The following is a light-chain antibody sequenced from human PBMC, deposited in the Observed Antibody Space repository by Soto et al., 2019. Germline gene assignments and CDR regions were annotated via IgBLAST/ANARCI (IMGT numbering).Light chain of an antibody. Sequence: QSALTQPPSASGAPGQRVPISCSGSSPNIGSNTASWYQQLPGAAPKLLIYSDNQRPSGVPDRFSGSKSGTSASLAINGLQSEDEADYYCAAWDDRMNGYVFGTGNKVTVL. CDR1: SPNIGSNT. V-gene: IGLV1-44*01. CDR2: SDN. CDR3: AAWDDRMNGYV. J-gene: IGLJ1*01.